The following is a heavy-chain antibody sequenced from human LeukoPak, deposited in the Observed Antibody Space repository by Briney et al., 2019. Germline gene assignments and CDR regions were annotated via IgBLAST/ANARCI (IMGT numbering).Heavy chain of an antibody. J-gene: IGHJ5*02. CDR1: GDSISSGDYS. CDR2: IFQSGST. D-gene: IGHD1-1*01. V-gene: IGHV4-30-2*01. CDR3: ARVGSDWNDVRYNWFDP. Sequence: PSQTLSLTCAVSGDSISSGDYSWSWIRQPPGKGLEWIGYIFQSGSTYYNPSLKSRVTISVDRSKNQFSLKLSSVTAADTAVYYCARVGSDWNDVRYNWFDPWGQGTLVTVSS.